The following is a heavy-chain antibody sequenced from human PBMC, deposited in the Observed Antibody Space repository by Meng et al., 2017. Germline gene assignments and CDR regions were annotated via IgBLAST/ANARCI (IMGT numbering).Heavy chain of an antibody. CDR2: IIPIFGTV. J-gene: IGHJ4*02. CDR3: AREGPCGGDCSGFDY. D-gene: IGHD2-21*02. Sequence: QGQLVQAGAELKKPGSSVKVACKASGGTFSSYAISWVRQAPGQGLEWMGGIIPIFGTVNYAQKFQGRVTITADESTSTAYMELSSLRSEDTAVYYCAREGPCGGDCSGFDYWGQGTLVTVSS. CDR1: GGTFSSYA. V-gene: IGHV1-69*01.